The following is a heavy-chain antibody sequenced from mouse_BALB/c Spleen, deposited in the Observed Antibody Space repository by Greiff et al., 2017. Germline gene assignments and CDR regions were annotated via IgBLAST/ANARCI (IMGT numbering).Heavy chain of an antibody. V-gene: IGHV14-3*02. CDR3: ARGSRNYAMDY. CDR2: IDPANGNT. Sequence: LVESGAELVKPGASVKLSCTASGFNIKDTYMHWVKQRPEQGLEWIGRIDPANGNTKYDPKFQGKATITADTSSNTAYLQLSSLTSEDTAVYYCARGSRNYAMDYWGQGTSVTVSS. CDR1: GFNIKDTY. D-gene: IGHD1-1*01. J-gene: IGHJ4*01.